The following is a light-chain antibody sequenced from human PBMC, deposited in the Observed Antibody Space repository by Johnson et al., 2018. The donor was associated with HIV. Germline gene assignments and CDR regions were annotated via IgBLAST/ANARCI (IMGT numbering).Light chain of an antibody. CDR2: DNN. CDR1: SSNIGRNY. J-gene: IGLJ1*01. Sequence: QSVLTQPPSVSAAPGQKVAISCSGSSSNIGRNYVSWYQQLPGTAPKLLIFDNNKRPSGIPDRFSASKSGTSATLGITGLQTGDEADYYCGTWDISLSAKVFGTGTKVTV. CDR3: GTWDISLSAKV. V-gene: IGLV1-51*01.